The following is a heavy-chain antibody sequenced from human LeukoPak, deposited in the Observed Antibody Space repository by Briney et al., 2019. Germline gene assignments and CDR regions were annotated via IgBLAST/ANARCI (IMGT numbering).Heavy chain of an antibody. V-gene: IGHV3-30*02. Sequence: GGSLRLSCAASGFTFSSYGMHWVRQAPGKGLEWVAFIRYDGSNKYYADSVKGRFTISRDNSKNTLYLQMNSLRAEDTAVYYCAKDSSSWYRYYMDVWGKGTTVTASS. CDR3: AKDSSSWYRYYMDV. D-gene: IGHD6-13*01. J-gene: IGHJ6*03. CDR2: IRYDGSNK. CDR1: GFTFSSYG.